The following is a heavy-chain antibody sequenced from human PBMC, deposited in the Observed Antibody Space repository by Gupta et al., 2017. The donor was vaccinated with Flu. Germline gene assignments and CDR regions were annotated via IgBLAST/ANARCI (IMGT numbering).Heavy chain of an antibody. D-gene: IGHD5-12*01. CDR2: IIPIFGTA. CDR1: GGTFSSYA. J-gene: IGHJ5*02. Sequence: QVQLVQSGAEVKKPGSSVKVSCKASGGTFSSYAISWVRQAPGQGLEWMGGIIPIFGTANYAQKFQGRVTITADKSTSTAYMELSSLRSEDTAVYYCARDRRNIVATILGEGWNWFDPWGQGTLVTVSS. CDR3: ARDRRNIVATILGEGWNWFDP. V-gene: IGHV1-69*06.